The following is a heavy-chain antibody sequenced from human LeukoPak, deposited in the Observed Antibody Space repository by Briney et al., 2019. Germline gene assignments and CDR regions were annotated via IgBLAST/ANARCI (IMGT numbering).Heavy chain of an antibody. Sequence: SETLSLTCTVSGGSISSGSYYWSWVRQPAGKGLEWIGRIYTSGSTNYNPSLKSRVTISVDTSKNQFSLKLSSVTAADTAVYYRARALNYYDSSGYYYWFDPWGQGTLVTVSS. CDR1: GGSISSGSYY. D-gene: IGHD3-22*01. CDR3: ARALNYYDSSGYYYWFDP. CDR2: IYTSGST. V-gene: IGHV4-61*02. J-gene: IGHJ5*02.